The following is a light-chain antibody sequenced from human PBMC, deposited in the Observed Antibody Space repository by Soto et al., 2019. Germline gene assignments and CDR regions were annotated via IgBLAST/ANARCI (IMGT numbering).Light chain of an antibody. CDR2: EVS. J-gene: IGLJ1*01. CDR3: SSYTSSSTSLYV. CDR1: GTDVGQYNY. V-gene: IGLV2-14*01. Sequence: QSALTQPPSASGSPGQSVTISCTGAGTDVGQYNYVSWYQQHPGKAPKLMIYEVSNRPSGVSNRFSGSKSGNTASLTISGLQAEDEADYYCSSYTSSSTSLYVFGTGTKVTAL.